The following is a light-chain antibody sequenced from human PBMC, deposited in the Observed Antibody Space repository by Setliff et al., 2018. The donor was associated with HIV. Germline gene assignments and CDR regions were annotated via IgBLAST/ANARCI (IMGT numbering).Light chain of an antibody. V-gene: IGLV2-23*02. J-gene: IGLJ1*01. Sequence: QSALAQPASVSGSPGQSLTISCTGTSSDLGSFDLVSWYQHHPLKAPKLIIFEVSKRPSGVSGRFSGSKSGNTASLTISGLQAEDEADYYCCSFAGSSTFYVFGTGTKVTV. CDR2: EVS. CDR1: SSDLGSFDL. CDR3: CSFAGSSTFYV.